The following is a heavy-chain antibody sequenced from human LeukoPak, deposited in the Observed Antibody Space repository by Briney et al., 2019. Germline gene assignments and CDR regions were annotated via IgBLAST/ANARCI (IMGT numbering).Heavy chain of an antibody. CDR1: GGSFSGYY. J-gene: IGHJ3*02. Sequence: SETLSLTCAVYGGSFSGYYWSWIRQPPGKGLEWIGEINHSGSTNYNPSLKSRVTISVDTSKNQFSLKLSSVTAADTAVYYCARAGRIGRVAFDIWGQGTMVTVSS. CDR3: ARAGRIGRVAFDI. D-gene: IGHD1-26*01. CDR2: INHSGST. V-gene: IGHV4-34*09.